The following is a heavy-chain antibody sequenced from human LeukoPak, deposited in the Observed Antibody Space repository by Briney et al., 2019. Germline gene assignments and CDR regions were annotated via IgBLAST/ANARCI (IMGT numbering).Heavy chain of an antibody. J-gene: IGHJ4*02. V-gene: IGHV3-23*01. Sequence: PGGSLRLSCAASEFTFSTYAMSWVRQAPGQGLEWVSAIGSGGGATYYADSVKGRFTVSRDNSKNTLYLQMNSLRAEDTAVYYCARRLVAAATRVFDYWGQGTLVTVSS. CDR1: EFTFSTYA. D-gene: IGHD2-15*01. CDR2: IGSGGGAT. CDR3: ARRLVAAATRVFDY.